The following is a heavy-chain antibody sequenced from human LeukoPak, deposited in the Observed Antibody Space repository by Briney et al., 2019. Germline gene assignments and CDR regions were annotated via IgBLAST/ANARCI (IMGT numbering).Heavy chain of an antibody. V-gene: IGHV1-46*01. CDR3: ARAPLSLLLPFPFDY. Sequence: GASVKVSCKASGYTFTSYYMHWVRQAPGQGLEWMGIINPSGGSTSYAQKFQGRVTMTRDTSTSTVYMELSSLRSEDTAVYYCARAPLSLLLPFPFDYWGQGTLVTVSS. D-gene: IGHD2-15*01. CDR2: INPSGGST. J-gene: IGHJ4*02. CDR1: GYTFTSYY.